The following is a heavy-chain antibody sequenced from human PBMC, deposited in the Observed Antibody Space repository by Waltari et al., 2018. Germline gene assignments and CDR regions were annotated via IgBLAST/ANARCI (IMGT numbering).Heavy chain of an antibody. CDR1: GFTFSSYW. J-gene: IGHJ3*02. CDR3: ARGLSSAFDI. CDR2: IKQDGSEK. Sequence: EVQLVESGGGLVQPGGSLRLSCAASGFTFSSYWMNWVRQAPGKGLEWVANIKQDGSEKYYVDSVNGRFTISRDNAKNPLYLQMNSLRAEDTAVYYCARGLSSAFDIWGQGTMVTVSS. V-gene: IGHV3-7*01.